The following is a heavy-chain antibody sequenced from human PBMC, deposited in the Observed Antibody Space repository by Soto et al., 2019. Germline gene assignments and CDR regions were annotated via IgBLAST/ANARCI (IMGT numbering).Heavy chain of an antibody. J-gene: IGHJ4*02. CDR3: AKDKSLRYFDWSPYFDY. CDR2: ISWNSVSI. V-gene: IGHV3-9*01. CDR1: GFTFDDYA. Sequence: GGSLRLSCAASGFTFDDYAMHWVRQAPGKGLEWVSGISWNSVSICYADSVKGRFTISRDNAKNSLYLQMNSLRAEDTALYYCAKDKSLRYFDWSPYFDYWGQGTLVTVSS. D-gene: IGHD3-9*01.